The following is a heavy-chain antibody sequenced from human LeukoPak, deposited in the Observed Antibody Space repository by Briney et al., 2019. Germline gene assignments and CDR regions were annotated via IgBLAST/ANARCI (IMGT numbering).Heavy chain of an antibody. Sequence: PGGSLRLSCAASGFTFSSYEMNWVRQAPGKGLEWVSYISSSGSTIYYADSVKGRFTISRDNAKNSLYLQMNSLRAEDTAVYYCARARRDFWYYYDSSGYYWGYFDYWGQGTLVTVSS. CDR3: ARARRDFWYYYDSSGYYWGYFDY. CDR2: ISSSGSTI. V-gene: IGHV3-48*03. D-gene: IGHD3-22*01. J-gene: IGHJ4*02. CDR1: GFTFSSYE.